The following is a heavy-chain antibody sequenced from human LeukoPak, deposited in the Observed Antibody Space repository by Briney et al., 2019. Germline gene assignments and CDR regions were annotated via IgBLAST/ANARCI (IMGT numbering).Heavy chain of an antibody. CDR1: GGSMTTYA. CDR2: FYSSGTN. D-gene: IGHD6-13*01. J-gene: IGHJ4*02. CDR3: ARAGALRVYDY. Sequence: KPSETLSLTCAVSGGSMTTYAWSWIRQSAGKGLEWIGRFYSSGTNYYNPSLKSRVSMSLDTFKKEVSLEMRSVTAADTAVYYCARAGALRVYDYWGQGTLVTVSS. V-gene: IGHV4-4*07.